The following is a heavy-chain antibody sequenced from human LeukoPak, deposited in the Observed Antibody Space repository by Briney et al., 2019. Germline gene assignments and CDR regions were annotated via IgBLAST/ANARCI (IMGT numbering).Heavy chain of an antibody. D-gene: IGHD3-9*01. CDR2: ILYDGSNK. J-gene: IGHJ4*02. CDR3: AKDRFGNYDILTGPLGY. Sequence: GGSLRLSCAASGFTFSSYGMHWVRQDPGKGLEWVAVILYDGSNKYYADSVKGRFTITRDNSKNTLYLQMNSLRAEDTAVYYCAKDRFGNYDILTGPLGYWGQGTLVTVSS. V-gene: IGHV3-30*18. CDR1: GFTFSSYG.